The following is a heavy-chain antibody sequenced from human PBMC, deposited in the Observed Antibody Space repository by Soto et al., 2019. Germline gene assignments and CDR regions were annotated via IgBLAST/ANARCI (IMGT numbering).Heavy chain of an antibody. CDR1: GYTFTSYD. J-gene: IGHJ4*02. Sequence: ASVKVSCKASGYTFTSYDINWVRQATGQGLEWMGWMNPNSGKTGYAQKFQGRVTMTRNTSISTAYMELSSLRSEDTAVYYCGTDRDCSGGNCYSFVGYWGQGTLVTVSS. CDR2: MNPNSGKT. V-gene: IGHV1-8*01. CDR3: GTDRDCSGGNCYSFVGY. D-gene: IGHD2-15*01.